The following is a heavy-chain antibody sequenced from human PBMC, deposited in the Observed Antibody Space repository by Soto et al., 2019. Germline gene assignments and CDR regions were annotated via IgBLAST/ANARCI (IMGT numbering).Heavy chain of an antibody. J-gene: IGHJ6*02. CDR3: ARVSAAAGYYYGMDV. Sequence: SETLSLTCAVYGGYFSGYYWSWIRQPPGKGLEWIGEINHSGSTNYNPSLKSRVTISVDTSKNQFSLKLSSVTAADTAVYYCARVSAAAGYYYGMDVWGQGTTVTVSS. CDR2: INHSGST. V-gene: IGHV4-34*01. CDR1: GGYFSGYY. D-gene: IGHD6-13*01.